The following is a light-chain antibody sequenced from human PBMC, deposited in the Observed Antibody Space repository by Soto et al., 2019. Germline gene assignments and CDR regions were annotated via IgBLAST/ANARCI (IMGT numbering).Light chain of an antibody. CDR1: QNIGTN. CDR2: AAS. V-gene: IGKV3-15*01. Sequence: EIVMTQSPATLSVSPGERATLSCRASQNIGTNLAWFQQKPGQAPRLLIYAASISATDFPARFSGIGSGTEFTLTISGLQSDDFAVYFCQQYKNWPPWTFGHGTKVEIK. J-gene: IGKJ1*01. CDR3: QQYKNWPPWT.